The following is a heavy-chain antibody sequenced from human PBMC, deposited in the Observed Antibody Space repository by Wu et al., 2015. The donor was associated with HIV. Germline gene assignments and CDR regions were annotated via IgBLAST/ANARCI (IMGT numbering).Heavy chain of an antibody. V-gene: IGHV1-69*01. CDR3: ARDFFGPFDP. CDR2: IIPIFGTA. Sequence: GIIPIFGTANYAQKFQGRVTITADESTSTVYMELSSLRSEDTAVYYCARDFFGPFDPWGQGTLVTVSS. J-gene: IGHJ5*02. D-gene: IGHD3-10*01.